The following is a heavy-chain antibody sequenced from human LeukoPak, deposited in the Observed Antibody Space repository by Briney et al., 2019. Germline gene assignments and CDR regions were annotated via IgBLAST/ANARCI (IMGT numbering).Heavy chain of an antibody. J-gene: IGHJ5*02. CDR1: GFTFSSYG. V-gene: IGHV3-30*02. D-gene: IGHD2-15*01. CDR3: AKAAVVVAASNWFDP. CDR2: IRYDGSNK. Sequence: PGGSLRLSCAASGFTFSSYGMHWVRQAPGKGLEWVAFIRYDGSNKYYADSVKGRFTISRDNSKNTLYLQMNSLRAEDTAVYYCAKAAVVVAASNWFDPWGQGTLVTVSS.